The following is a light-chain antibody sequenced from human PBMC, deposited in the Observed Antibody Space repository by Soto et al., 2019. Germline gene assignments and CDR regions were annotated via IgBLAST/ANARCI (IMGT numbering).Light chain of an antibody. CDR2: DVS. CDR3: SSYTSSGTDV. V-gene: IGLV2-14*01. J-gene: IGLJ1*01. Sequence: QSVLTQPASVSGSPGQSITISCSGTSSDVGAYNYVSWYQQHPGKAPKVMIYDVSNRPSGISNRFSGSKSGNTASLTISGLQPEDEADYYCSSYTSSGTDVFGTGTKVTV. CDR1: SSDVGAYNY.